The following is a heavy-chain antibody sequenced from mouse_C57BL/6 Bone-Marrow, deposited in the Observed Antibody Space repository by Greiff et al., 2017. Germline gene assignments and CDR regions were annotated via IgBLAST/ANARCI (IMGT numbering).Heavy chain of an antibody. CDR1: GYTFTSYW. J-gene: IGHJ2*01. V-gene: IGHV1-69*01. CDR2: IDPSDSYT. D-gene: IGHD1-1*01. CDR3: ARRTYYYGSSYSRDYFDY. Sequence: VQLQQPGAELVMPGASVKLSCKASGYTFTSYWMHWVKQRPGQGLEWIGEIDPSDSYTNYNQKFKGQSTLTVDKSSSTAYMQLSSLTSEDSAVYYCARRTYYYGSSYSRDYFDYWGQGTTLTVSS.